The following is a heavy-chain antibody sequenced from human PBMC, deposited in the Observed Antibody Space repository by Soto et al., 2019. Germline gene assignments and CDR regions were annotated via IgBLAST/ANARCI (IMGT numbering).Heavy chain of an antibody. CDR1: GFTFSSYG. CDR2: ISYDGSNK. J-gene: IGHJ3*02. Sequence: QVQLVESGGGVVQPGRSLRLSCAASGFTFSSYGMHWVRQAPGKGLEWVAVISYDGSNKYYADSVKGRFTISRDNSKNTLYLQMNSLRAEDTAVYYCVVVAGRGAFDIWGQGTMVTVSS. CDR3: VVVAGRGAFDI. V-gene: IGHV3-30*03. D-gene: IGHD2-15*01.